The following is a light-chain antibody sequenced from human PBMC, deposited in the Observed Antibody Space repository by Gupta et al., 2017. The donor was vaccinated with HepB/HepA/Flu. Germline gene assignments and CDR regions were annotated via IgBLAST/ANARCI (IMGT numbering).Light chain of an antibody. Sequence: QSVLTQPPSVSGAPGQRVTISCTGSSSNIGSTSDVHWYQQLPRTAPKLLIYDSTNRPSGVPDRFSGSKSGTSASLAITGLQAEDEADYYCQSFDKSLSAWAFGGGTKLTVL. CDR2: DST. V-gene: IGLV1-40*01. J-gene: IGLJ2*01. CDR1: SSNIGSTSD. CDR3: QSFDKSLSAWA.